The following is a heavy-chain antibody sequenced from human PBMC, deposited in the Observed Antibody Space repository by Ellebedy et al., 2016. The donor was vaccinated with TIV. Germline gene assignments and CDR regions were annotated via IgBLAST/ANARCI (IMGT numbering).Heavy chain of an antibody. J-gene: IGHJ4*02. V-gene: IGHV4-59*01. CDR3: ARQATTTVVTPFDY. CDR1: GGSISTYY. CDR2: IYYSGST. Sequence: SETLSLXXTVSGGSISTYYWNWIRQPPGKGLEWIAYIYYSGSTYYNPSLKSRVTISVDTSKNQFSLKLSSVTAADTAVYYCARQATTTVVTPFDYWGQGTLVTVSS. D-gene: IGHD4-23*01.